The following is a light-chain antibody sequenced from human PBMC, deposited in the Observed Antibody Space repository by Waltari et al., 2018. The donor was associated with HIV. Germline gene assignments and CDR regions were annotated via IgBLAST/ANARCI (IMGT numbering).Light chain of an antibody. V-gene: IGLV3-9*01. Sequence: YELTQPLSVSVALGLTAKITCGGNNIGTKDVHWYQKRPGQAPALVMFKDSNRPSGIPERFSGSKSRNTAARTISGGQVEDEADYFCQVGDNNVVFGGVTKLTVL. CDR1: NIGTKD. J-gene: IGLJ3*02. CDR2: KDS. CDR3: QVGDNNVV.